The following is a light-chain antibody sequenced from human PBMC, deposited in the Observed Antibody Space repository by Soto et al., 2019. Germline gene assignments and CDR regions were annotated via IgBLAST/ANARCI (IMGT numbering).Light chain of an antibody. CDR1: QSVSSSY. CDR3: QHYNTYST. CDR2: GAS. V-gene: IGKV3-20*01. Sequence: EIVLTQSPGTLSLSPGERATLSCRASQSVSSSYLAWYQQKPGQAPRLLIYGASSRATGIPDRFSGSGSGTDFTLTISSLQPDDFATYYCQHYNTYSTFGQGTKVDIK. J-gene: IGKJ1*01.